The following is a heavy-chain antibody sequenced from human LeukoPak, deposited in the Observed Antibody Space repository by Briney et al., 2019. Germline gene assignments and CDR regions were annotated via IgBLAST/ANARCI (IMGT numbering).Heavy chain of an antibody. CDR2: INTDGSTT. J-gene: IGHJ4*02. Sequence: TGGSLRLSCAASGFTFSNDWMHWVRHAPGKGLVWVSRINTDGSTTTYADSVKGRFTISRDNAKNTLYLQMNRLRFEDTAVYYCARGRGGSYHYWGKGTPVTVSS. V-gene: IGHV3-74*01. D-gene: IGHD1-26*01. CDR3: ARGRGGSYHY. CDR1: GFTFSNDW.